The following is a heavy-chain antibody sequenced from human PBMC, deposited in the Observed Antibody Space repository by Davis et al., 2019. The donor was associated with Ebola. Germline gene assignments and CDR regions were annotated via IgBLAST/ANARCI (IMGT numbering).Heavy chain of an antibody. Sequence: ASVKVSCKSSGHSLTGYQIKWVRQTPGQRLEWMGWLNPNGGATGYAQKFQGRVTLTWDKSIATAYMELSGLTPGDTAVYYCVRGPIALWIDSWGQGSLVTVSS. CDR2: LNPNGGAT. CDR3: VRGPIALWIDS. J-gene: IGHJ5*01. V-gene: IGHV1-8*02. CDR1: GHSLTGYQ. D-gene: IGHD3-3*01.